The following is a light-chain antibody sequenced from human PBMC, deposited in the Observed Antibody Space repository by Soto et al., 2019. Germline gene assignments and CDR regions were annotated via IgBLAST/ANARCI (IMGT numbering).Light chain of an antibody. J-gene: IGKJ4*01. CDR1: QSISRC. V-gene: IGKV1-5*01. CDR2: DAT. CDR3: QQVSCYPLS. Sequence: DIPVKKSPSTLSASVGDRVTIPRRASQSISRCLAWYQQKPGKAPKLLIHDATSLESGVPSRFSGSGSGTEFTLTISSLQPEDFATYYCQQVSCYPLSFGGGTKVDIK.